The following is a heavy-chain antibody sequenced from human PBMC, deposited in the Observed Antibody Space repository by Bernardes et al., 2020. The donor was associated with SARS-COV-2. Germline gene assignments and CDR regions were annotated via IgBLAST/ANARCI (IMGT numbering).Heavy chain of an antibody. CDR2: INSDGSST. J-gene: IGHJ6*02. D-gene: IGHD3-3*01. Sequence: VEALFLSCAASGFTFSSSWMHWVRQAPGKGLVWVSRINSDGSSTSYADSVKGRFTISRDNAKNTLYLQMNSLRAEDTAVYYCARDPHDFWSGYYYYYYGMDVWGQGTTVTVSS. CDR3: ARDPHDFWSGYYYYYYGMDV. V-gene: IGHV3-74*01. CDR1: GFTFSSSW.